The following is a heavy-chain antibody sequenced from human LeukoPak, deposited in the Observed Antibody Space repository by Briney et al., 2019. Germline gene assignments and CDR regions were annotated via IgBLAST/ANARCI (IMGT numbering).Heavy chain of an antibody. D-gene: IGHD1-26*01. CDR3: ARTYSGSCDY. Sequence: SETLSLTCTVSGGSISSSSYYWGWLRQPPGKGLEWIGSIYYSGSTYYNPSLKSRVTISVDTSKNQFSLKLSSVTAADTAVYYCARTYSGSCDYWGQGTLVTVSS. V-gene: IGHV4-39*01. CDR1: GGSISSSSYY. CDR2: IYYSGST. J-gene: IGHJ4*02.